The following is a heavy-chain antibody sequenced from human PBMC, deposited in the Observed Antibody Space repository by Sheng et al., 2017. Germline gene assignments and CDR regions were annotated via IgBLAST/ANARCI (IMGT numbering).Heavy chain of an antibody. CDR2: SITVGAP. V-gene: IGHV4-59*01. CDR1: VAPSVVTT. J-gene: IGHJ4*02. Sequence: QVQLQESGPGLVKAFRRPCPSPALSLVAPSVVTTGAGSGSPQGRDWSGLGISITVGAPTTTPPSKSRVTISVDTSKNQFSLKLSSVTAADTAVYYCARAYPHRTHFDYWGQGTLVTVSS. CDR3: ARAYPHRTHFDY.